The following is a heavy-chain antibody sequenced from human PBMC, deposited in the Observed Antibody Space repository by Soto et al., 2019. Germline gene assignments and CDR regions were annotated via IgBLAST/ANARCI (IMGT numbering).Heavy chain of an antibody. D-gene: IGHD3-22*01. CDR3: ARDLGYYDSSGYFDY. CDR2: IVSSGSTI. V-gene: IGHV3-11*01. CDR1: GFTFSDYY. Sequence: GGSLRLSCAASGFTFSDYYMSWIRQAPGKGLEWISYIVSSGSTIYYADSVKGRFTISRDNAKNSLYLQMNSLRAEDTAVYYCARDLGYYDSSGYFDYWGQGALVTVSS. J-gene: IGHJ4*02.